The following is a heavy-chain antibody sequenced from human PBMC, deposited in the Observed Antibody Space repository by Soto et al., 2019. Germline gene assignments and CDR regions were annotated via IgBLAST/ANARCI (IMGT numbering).Heavy chain of an antibody. CDR2: IRGSGDTT. Sequence: GGSLRLSCAASGFTFSSYAMSWVRQAPGKGLEWVSGIRGSGDTTYYADSVKGRFTISRDNSKNTLYLQMNSLRAKDTALYYCAKYTVTTFWYMDVWGKGTTVTVSS. CDR1: GFTFSSYA. CDR3: AKYTVTTFWYMDV. V-gene: IGHV3-23*01. J-gene: IGHJ6*03. D-gene: IGHD4-17*01.